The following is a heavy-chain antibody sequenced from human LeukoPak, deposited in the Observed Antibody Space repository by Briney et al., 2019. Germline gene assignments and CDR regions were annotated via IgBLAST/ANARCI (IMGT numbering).Heavy chain of an antibody. CDR3: VRVLTVGATFDF. CDR1: GFTFSSYA. CDR2: ISGSGGST. D-gene: IGHD1-26*01. J-gene: IGHJ4*02. Sequence: GGSLRLSCAASGFTFSSYAMSWVRQAPGKGLEWVSAISGSGGSTYYADSVKGRFTISRDNAKNSLYLQLNSLRAEDTAIYYCVRVLTVGATFDFWGQGTLVTVSS. V-gene: IGHV3-23*01.